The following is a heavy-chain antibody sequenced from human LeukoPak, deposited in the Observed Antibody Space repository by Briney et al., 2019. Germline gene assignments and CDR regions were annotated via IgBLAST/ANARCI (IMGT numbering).Heavy chain of an antibody. D-gene: IGHD2-15*01. CDR3: AREFVGYYFDY. Sequence: GGSLRLSCAASGFTFSSYGMHWVRQAPGKGLEWVAVIWYDGSNKYYADSVKGRFTISRDNAKNRLYLQMNSLRAEDTAVYYCAREFVGYYFDYWGQGTLVTVSS. CDR1: GFTFSSYG. V-gene: IGHV3-33*01. J-gene: IGHJ4*02. CDR2: IWYDGSNK.